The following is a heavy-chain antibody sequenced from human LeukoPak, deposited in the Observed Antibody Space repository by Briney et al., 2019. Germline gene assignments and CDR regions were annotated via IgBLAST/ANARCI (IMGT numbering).Heavy chain of an antibody. Sequence: ASLKLSCKASGYTFTGYYMHWVRQAPGQGLEWMGWINPNSGGTNYAQKFQGRVTMTRDTSISTAYMELSRLRSDDTAVYYCARAERGYCSGGSCYSPHYDYWGQGTLVTVSS. CDR1: GYTFTGYY. CDR2: INPNSGGT. J-gene: IGHJ4*02. V-gene: IGHV1-2*02. D-gene: IGHD2-15*01. CDR3: ARAERGYCSGGSCYSPHYDY.